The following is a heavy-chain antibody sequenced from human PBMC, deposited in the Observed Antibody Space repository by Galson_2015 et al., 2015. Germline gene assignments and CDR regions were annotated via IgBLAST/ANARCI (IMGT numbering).Heavy chain of an antibody. CDR2: ISADNGNF. V-gene: IGHV1-18*01. D-gene: IGHD3-10*01. J-gene: IGHJ3*02. CDR3: ARTARYYYGSGSVTTDAFEI. Sequence: SVKVSCKASGYTFTTYGISWVRQAPGQGLEWMGWISADNGNFNYAQKFEDRITMTTDTSTSTAYMELRSLRSDDTAVYYCARTARYYYGSGSVTTDAFEIWGQGTMVTASS. CDR1: GYTFTTYG.